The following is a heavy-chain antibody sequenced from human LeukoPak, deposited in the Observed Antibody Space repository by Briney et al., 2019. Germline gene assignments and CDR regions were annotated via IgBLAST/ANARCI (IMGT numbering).Heavy chain of an antibody. CDR3: AKSGGYSYIENFDY. V-gene: IGHV3-23*01. D-gene: IGHD5-18*01. CDR2: SSGSGSST. CDR1: GFTFNNYA. Sequence: GGSLRLSCAASGFTFNNYAMNWVRQAPGGGLEWVSGSSGSGSSTFYADSVKGRFTMSRDNSKNTLYLQMTSLRAEDTAVYYCAKSGGYSYIENFDYWGQGTLVTVSA. J-gene: IGHJ4*02.